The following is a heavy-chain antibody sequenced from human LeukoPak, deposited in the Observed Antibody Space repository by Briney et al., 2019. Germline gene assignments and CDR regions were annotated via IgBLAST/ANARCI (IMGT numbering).Heavy chain of an antibody. V-gene: IGHV4-39*07. CDR1: GRSISSSSYY. D-gene: IGHD5-18*01. J-gene: IGHJ4*02. Sequence: SETLPLTCTVSGRSISSSSYYWGWIRQPPGKGLAWIGSIYYSGSTYYNPSLKTRVTISVDTSKHQFSLKLSSVTAADTAVYYCARDRGYSYGFRTHFDYWGQGPLATVSS. CDR3: ARDRGYSYGFRTHFDY. CDR2: IYYSGST.